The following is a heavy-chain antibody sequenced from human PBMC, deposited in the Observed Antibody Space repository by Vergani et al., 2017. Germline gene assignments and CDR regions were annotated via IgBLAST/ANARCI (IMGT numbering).Heavy chain of an antibody. J-gene: IGHJ4*02. Sequence: QVQMQESGPGLVKTSETLSLTCSASGAPISYWCWSWLRQPAGKGLEWIGRLCPSGSTNYKPSLKSRVTMSIDTSKNQSSLKLTSVTAADTAVYYCATGAGHFDIWGQGTLVTVSS. CDR3: ATGAGHFDI. V-gene: IGHV4-4*07. CDR2: LCPSGST. D-gene: IGHD7-27*01. CDR1: GAPISYWC.